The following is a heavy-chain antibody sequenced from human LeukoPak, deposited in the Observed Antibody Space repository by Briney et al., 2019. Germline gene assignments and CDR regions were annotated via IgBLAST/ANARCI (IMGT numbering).Heavy chain of an antibody. D-gene: IGHD5-24*01. J-gene: IGHJ4*02. CDR2: INGDGSST. Sequence: GGSLRLSCAASGFTFSSYWMHWVRQAPGKGLVWVSVINGDGSSTRYPDSVKGRFTISRDNAKDTLYLQMNSLRAEDTVVYYCARGGDAYRARGLDYWGQGTLVTASS. CDR3: ARGGDAYRARGLDY. CDR1: GFTFSSYW. V-gene: IGHV3-74*01.